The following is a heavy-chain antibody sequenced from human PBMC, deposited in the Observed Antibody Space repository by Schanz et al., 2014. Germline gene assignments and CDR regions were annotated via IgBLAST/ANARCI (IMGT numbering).Heavy chain of an antibody. D-gene: IGHD1-1*01. V-gene: IGHV3-48*01. CDR1: GITFSSHS. CDR3: ARDRRNADLDY. CDR2: ITYNGGTI. Sequence: EVHLVESGGGLVQPGGSLRLSCAASGITFSSHSFNWVRQAPGKGLEWISYITYNGGTIYYADSVKGRFTISRDNAKNSLYREMNSLRAEDTALYYCARDRRNADLDYWGQGTLVTVSS. J-gene: IGHJ4*02.